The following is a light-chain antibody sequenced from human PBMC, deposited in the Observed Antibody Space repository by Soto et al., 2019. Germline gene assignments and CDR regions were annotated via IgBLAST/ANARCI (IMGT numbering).Light chain of an antibody. CDR1: QSISSY. Sequence: DIQMTQSPSSLSASVGDRVSITCRASQSISSYLNWYQQKPGKAPKLLIYAASSLQSGVPSRFSGSGSGTDFTLTISSLQPEDFASYYCQQCYIYWTFGQGTKVDIK. CDR3: QQCYIYWT. V-gene: IGKV1-39*01. CDR2: AAS. J-gene: IGKJ1*01.